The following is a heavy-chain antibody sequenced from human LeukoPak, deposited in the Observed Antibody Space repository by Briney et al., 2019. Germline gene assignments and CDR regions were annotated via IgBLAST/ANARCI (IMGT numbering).Heavy chain of an antibody. CDR1: GFTFSSSW. Sequence: GGSLRLSCAASGFTFSSSWMHWVCQAPEKGQEWVADIKCDGSEKYYVDSAKGRFTISRDNAKNSLYLHMDSLRVEDTATYYCASGGRAYNFWGPGTAVTVSS. J-gene: IGHJ4*02. CDR2: IKCDGSEK. CDR3: ASGGRAYNF. V-gene: IGHV3-52*02. D-gene: IGHD1-14*01.